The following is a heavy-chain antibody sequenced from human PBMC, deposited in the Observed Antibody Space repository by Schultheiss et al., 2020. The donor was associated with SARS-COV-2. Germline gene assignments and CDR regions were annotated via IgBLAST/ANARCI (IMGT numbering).Heavy chain of an antibody. CDR3: ASGIGDARIAAAGNSDAFDI. CDR1: GGSISSGGYS. V-gene: IGHV4-61*02. D-gene: IGHD6-13*01. J-gene: IGHJ3*02. Sequence: SQTLSLTCAVSGGSISSGGYSWSWIRQPAGKGLEWIGRIYTSGSTNYNPSLKSRVTISVDTSKNQFSLKLSSVTAADTAVYYCASGIGDARIAAAGNSDAFDIWGQGTMVTVSS. CDR2: IYTSGST.